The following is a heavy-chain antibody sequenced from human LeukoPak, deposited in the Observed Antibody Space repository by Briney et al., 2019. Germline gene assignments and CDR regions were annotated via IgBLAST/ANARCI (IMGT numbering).Heavy chain of an antibody. CDR1: GFTFSSYG. V-gene: IGHV1-18*01. CDR3: ASGLYGMDV. J-gene: IGHJ6*02. CDR2: ISAYNGNT. Sequence: GGSLRLSCAASGFTFSSYGISWVRQAPGQGLEWMGWISAYNGNTNYAQKLQGRVTMTTDTSTSTAYMELRSLRSDGTAVYYCASGLYGMDVWGQGTTVTVSS.